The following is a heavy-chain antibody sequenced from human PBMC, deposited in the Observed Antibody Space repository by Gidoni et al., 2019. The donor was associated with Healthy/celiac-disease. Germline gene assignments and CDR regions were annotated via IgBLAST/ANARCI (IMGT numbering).Heavy chain of an antibody. CDR3: ARGVEMATIFGNFDY. J-gene: IGHJ4*02. V-gene: IGHV3-33*01. Sequence: QVQLVESGGGVVQPGRSLRLSCAASGFTFSSYGMHWVRQAPGKGLEWVAVIWYDGSNKYYADSVKGRFTISRDNSKNTLYLQMNSLRAEDTAVYYCARGVEMATIFGNFDYWGQGTLVTVSS. CDR1: GFTFSSYG. D-gene: IGHD3-3*01. CDR2: IWYDGSNK.